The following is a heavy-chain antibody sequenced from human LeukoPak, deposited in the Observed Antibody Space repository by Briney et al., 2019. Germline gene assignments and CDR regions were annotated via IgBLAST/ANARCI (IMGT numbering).Heavy chain of an antibody. CDR3: ARLRYCSSGSCYYFDY. CDR1: GFSLSTSGMC. Sequence: SGPTLVNPTQTLTLTYTFSGFSLSTSGMCVSWIRQPPGKALEWLARIDWDDDKYYSTSLKTRLTISKDTSKNQVVLTMTNMDPVDTATYYCARLRYCSSGSCYYFDYWGQGTLVTVSS. V-gene: IGHV2-70*11. D-gene: IGHD2-15*01. CDR2: IDWDDDK. J-gene: IGHJ4*02.